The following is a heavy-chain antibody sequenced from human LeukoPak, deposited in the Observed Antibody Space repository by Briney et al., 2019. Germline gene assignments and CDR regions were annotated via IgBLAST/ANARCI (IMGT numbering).Heavy chain of an antibody. CDR2: ISGSGGST. V-gene: IGHV3-23*01. D-gene: IGHD6-13*01. J-gene: IGHJ6*02. CDR3: AKRRAAAPYYYYGMDV. Sequence: GGSLRLSCAASGFTFSSYAISWVCQAPGKGLEWVSAISGSGGSTYYADSVKGRFTISRDNSKNTLYLQMNSLRAEDTAVYYCAKRRAAAPYYYYGMDVWGQGTTVTVSS. CDR1: GFTFSSYA.